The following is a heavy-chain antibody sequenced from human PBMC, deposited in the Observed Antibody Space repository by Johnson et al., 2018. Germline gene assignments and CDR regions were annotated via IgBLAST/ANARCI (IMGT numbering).Heavy chain of an antibody. Sequence: QVQLVQSGAEVKKPGASVKVSCKASGYTFTSYDINWVRQATGQGLEWMGWMNPNSGNTGYAQKFQGRVTMTRNPSISTAYMELSSLRSEDTAVYYCARVGDTYYDFWSGYGYYYYMDVWGQGTTVTVSS. CDR3: ARVGDTYYDFWSGYGYYYYMDV. CDR1: GYTFTSYD. V-gene: IGHV1-8*01. D-gene: IGHD3-3*01. CDR2: MNPNSGNT. J-gene: IGHJ6*03.